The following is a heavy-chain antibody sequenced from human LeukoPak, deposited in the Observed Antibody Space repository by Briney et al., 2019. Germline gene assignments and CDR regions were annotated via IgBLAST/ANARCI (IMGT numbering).Heavy chain of an antibody. CDR3: ARGENDYGDPWYAFDI. V-gene: IGHV4-30-2*01. CDR1: GGSLSSGGYY. J-gene: IGHJ3*02. CDR2: IYHSGST. D-gene: IGHD4-17*01. Sequence: SQTLSLTCTVSGGSLSSGGYYWSWIRQPPGKGLEWIGYIYHSGSTCYNPSLKSRVTISVDRSKNQFSLKLSSVTAADTAVYYCARGENDYGDPWYAFDIWGQGTMVTVSS.